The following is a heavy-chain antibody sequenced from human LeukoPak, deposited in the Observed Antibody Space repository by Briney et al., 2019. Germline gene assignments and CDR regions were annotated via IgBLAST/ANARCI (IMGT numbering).Heavy chain of an antibody. CDR1: GFSFSSYW. Sequence: PGGSLRLSCAASGFSFSSYWMHWVRQAPGKGLVWVSRINSDGSSTTYADSVKGRSSISRDNAKNTLYLHLNSLRAEDTGVYYCARAVRAHPPADFWGQGTLLTVSS. CDR2: INSDGSST. D-gene: IGHD3-3*01. J-gene: IGHJ4*02. V-gene: IGHV3-74*01. CDR3: ARAVRAHPPADF.